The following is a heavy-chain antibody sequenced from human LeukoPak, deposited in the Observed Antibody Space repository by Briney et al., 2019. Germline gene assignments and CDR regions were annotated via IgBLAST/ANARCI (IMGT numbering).Heavy chain of an antibody. D-gene: IGHD3-9*01. V-gene: IGHV1-8*03. CDR1: GYTFTSYD. J-gene: IGHJ4*02. Sequence: GASVKVSCKASGYTFTSYDINWVRQATGQGLEWMGWMNPNSGNTGYAQKFQGRVTITRNTSISTAYMELSSLRSEDTAVYYCARGGRYFDWVAAHFDYWGQGTLVTVSS. CDR2: MNPNSGNT. CDR3: ARGGRYFDWVAAHFDY.